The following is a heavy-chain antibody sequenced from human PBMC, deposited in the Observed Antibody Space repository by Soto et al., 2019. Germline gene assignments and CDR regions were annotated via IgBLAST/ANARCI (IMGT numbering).Heavy chain of an antibody. V-gene: IGHV1-2*04. J-gene: IGHJ6*02. D-gene: IGHD2-15*01. Sequence: ASVNVSCKSSGYTFTGYYIHWVRQAPGQGLEWMGWINPNSGGTNYAQKFQGWVTMTRDTSISTAYMELSRLRSDDTAVYYCARCTVNCSGGSCYLVPDYGMDVWGQGTTVTV. CDR1: GYTFTGYY. CDR3: ARCTVNCSGGSCYLVPDYGMDV. CDR2: INPNSGGT.